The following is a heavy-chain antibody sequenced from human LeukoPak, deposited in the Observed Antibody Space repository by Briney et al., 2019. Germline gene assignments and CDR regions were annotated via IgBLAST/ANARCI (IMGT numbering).Heavy chain of an antibody. Sequence: PGWFLRLSCEASGFTFSSYSMNWVRQAPGKGLEWVSSISSSSTYIYYADSVKGRFTSSRDNAKNSLYLQMNSLRAEDTAVYYCARSSGWLQDYWGQGTLVTVSS. CDR3: ARSSGWLQDY. V-gene: IGHV3-21*01. CDR1: GFTFSSYS. CDR2: ISSSSTYI. D-gene: IGHD5-24*01. J-gene: IGHJ4*02.